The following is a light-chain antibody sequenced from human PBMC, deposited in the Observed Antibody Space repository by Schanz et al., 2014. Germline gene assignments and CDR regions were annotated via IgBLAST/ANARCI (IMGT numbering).Light chain of an antibody. CDR3: HQYYSSPQIS. V-gene: IGKV3-20*01. CDR2: GAS. J-gene: IGKJ4*01. CDR1: QSVSDN. Sequence: EIVLTQSPGTLSLSPGERATLSCRASQSVSDNLAWYQQKPGQAPRLLIYGASTRATGISARFSGSGSGTDFTLIISRLEPEDFAVYYCHQYYSSPQISFGGGTKVEIK.